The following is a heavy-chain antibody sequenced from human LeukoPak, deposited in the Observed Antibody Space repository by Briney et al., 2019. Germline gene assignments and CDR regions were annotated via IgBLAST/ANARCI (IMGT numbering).Heavy chain of an antibody. CDR3: ARDETYYDFWSGYYGH. Sequence: GGSLRLSCAASGFTFSSYSMNWVRQAPGKGLEWVSSISSSSSYIYYADSVKGRFTISRDNAKNSLYLQMNSLRAEDTAVYYCARDETYYDFWSGYYGHWGQGTLVTVSS. CDR2: ISSSSSYI. V-gene: IGHV3-21*01. J-gene: IGHJ4*02. CDR1: GFTFSSYS. D-gene: IGHD3-3*01.